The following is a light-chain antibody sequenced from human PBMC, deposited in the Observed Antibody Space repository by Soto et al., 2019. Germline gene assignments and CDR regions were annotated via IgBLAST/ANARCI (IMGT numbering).Light chain of an antibody. Sequence: EIVLTQSPGTLSLSPGERVTLSCRASQNVRSNYLAWYQQKPGQAPRLLIYGASTRASGIPERFSGSGSGTDFTLTISRLAPGDFAVYYCQDYGSSEWTFGQGTKVDIK. CDR2: GAS. J-gene: IGKJ1*01. V-gene: IGKV3-20*01. CDR3: QDYGSSEWT. CDR1: QNVRSNY.